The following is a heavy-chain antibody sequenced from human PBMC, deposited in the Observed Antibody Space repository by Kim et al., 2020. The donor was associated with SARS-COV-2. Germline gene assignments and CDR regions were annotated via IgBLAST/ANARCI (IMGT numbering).Heavy chain of an antibody. CDR1: GGTFSSYA. CDR2: IIPIFGTA. CDR3: ARSGGAYYYYYYGMDV. Sequence: SVKVSCKASGGTFSSYAISWVRQAPGQGLEWMGGIIPIFGTANYAQKFQGRVTITADVSTSTAYMELSSLRSEDTAVYYCARSGGAYYYYYYGMDVWGQGTTVTVSS. V-gene: IGHV1-69*13. J-gene: IGHJ6*02. D-gene: IGHD2-21*01.